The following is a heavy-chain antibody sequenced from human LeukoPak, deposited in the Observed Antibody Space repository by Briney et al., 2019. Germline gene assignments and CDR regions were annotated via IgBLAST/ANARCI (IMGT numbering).Heavy chain of an antibody. CDR2: ISGSGGST. D-gene: IGHD3-22*01. CDR1: GFTFSSYA. J-gene: IGHJ6*02. V-gene: IGHV3-23*01. Sequence: PGGSLRLSCAASGFTFSSYAMSWVRQAPGKGLEWVSAISGSGGSTYYADSVKGRFTISRDNSKNTLYLQMNSLRAEDTAVYYCAKPYYDRYYYGMDVWGQGTTVTVSS. CDR3: AKPYYDRYYYGMDV.